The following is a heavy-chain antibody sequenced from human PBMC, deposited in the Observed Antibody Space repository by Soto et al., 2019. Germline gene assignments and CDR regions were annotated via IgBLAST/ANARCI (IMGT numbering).Heavy chain of an antibody. CDR3: ARGVGGP. CDR1: GASISSYY. CDR2: IADSGTT. V-gene: IGHV4-59*01. D-gene: IGHD2-15*01. J-gene: IGHJ5*02. Sequence: PSETLSLTCTVSGASISSYYWTWIRQPPGKGLEWIGYIADSGTTNYSPSLKGRVTISTDTSKNQFSLKLSSVTAADTAVYYCARGVGGPWGQGTLVTVTS.